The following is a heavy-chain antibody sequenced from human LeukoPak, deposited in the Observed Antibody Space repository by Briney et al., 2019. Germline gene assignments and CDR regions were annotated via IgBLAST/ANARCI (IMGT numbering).Heavy chain of an antibody. J-gene: IGHJ5*02. CDR1: GFTFSSYA. CDR2: ITAAGDNT. CDR3: AQSAGFDP. Sequence: LPGGSLRLSCAASGFTFSSYAMSWVRQAPGEGLEWVSTITAAGDNTYYAASVKGRFTISRDNSKNTVYLQISSLRDEDTALYYCAQSAGFDPWGQGTLVPVSS. V-gene: IGHV3-23*01.